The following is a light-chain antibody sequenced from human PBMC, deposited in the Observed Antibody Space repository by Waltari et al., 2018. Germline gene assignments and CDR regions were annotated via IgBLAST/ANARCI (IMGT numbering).Light chain of an antibody. CDR2: EVS. CDR3: SSYTGSSSYV. CDR1: SSGLGRYNF. V-gene: IGLV2-14*01. Sequence: QSALTQPASVSGSPGQSITIPCTGASSGLGRYNFVSWYQQHAGKAPKLIIYEVSHRPSGVSNRFSGSKSDNTASLTISGLQAEDEADYYCSSYTGSSSYVFGTGTKVTVL. J-gene: IGLJ1*01.